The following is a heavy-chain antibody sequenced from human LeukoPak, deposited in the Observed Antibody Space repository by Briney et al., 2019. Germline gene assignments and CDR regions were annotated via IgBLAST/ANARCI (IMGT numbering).Heavy chain of an antibody. CDR1: GFTFNNYW. J-gene: IGHJ4*02. V-gene: IGHV3-7*01. CDR3: ARIGYSSSSLDY. Sequence: GGSLRVSCAPSGFTFNNYWMTWVRQAPGKGLEWVANIKQDGSVKYYVDSVKGRFTISRDNAKNSVYLQMNSLRAEDTAVYYCARIGYSSSSLDYWGQGTLVTVSS. D-gene: IGHD6-6*01. CDR2: IKQDGSVK.